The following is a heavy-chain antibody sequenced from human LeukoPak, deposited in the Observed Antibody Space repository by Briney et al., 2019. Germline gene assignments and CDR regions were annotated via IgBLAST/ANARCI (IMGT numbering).Heavy chain of an antibody. CDR2: IYYSGST. J-gene: IGHJ6*04. Sequence: PSETLSLTCTVSGGSISSGGYYWSWIRQHPGKGLEWIGYIYYSGSTYYNPSLKSRVTISVDTSKNQFSLKLSSVTAADTAVYSCASVVEQAAINTQYYGMDVWGKGTTVTVSS. CDR1: GGSISSGGYY. D-gene: IGHD2-2*02. V-gene: IGHV4-31*03. CDR3: ASVVEQAAINTQYYGMDV.